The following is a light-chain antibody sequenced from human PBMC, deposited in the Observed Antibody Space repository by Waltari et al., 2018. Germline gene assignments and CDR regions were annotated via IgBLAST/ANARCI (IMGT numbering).Light chain of an antibody. CDR1: QTVFNRSNNRNS. Sequence: DIVMTQSPDSLAVSLGERATIRYTSSQTVFNRSNNRNSLAWYQQKSGQPPKLLIYWASTRESGVPDRFTGRGSGTDFSLTISSLQAEDVALYFCHQYYTLPYTFGQGTKLEI. CDR2: WAS. J-gene: IGKJ2*01. CDR3: HQYYTLPYT. V-gene: IGKV4-1*01.